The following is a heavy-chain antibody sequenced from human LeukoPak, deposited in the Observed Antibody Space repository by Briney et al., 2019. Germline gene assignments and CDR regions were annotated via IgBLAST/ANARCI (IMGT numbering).Heavy chain of an antibody. Sequence: ASVKASCKASGYTFTSYGISWVRQAPGQGLEWMGWISAYNGNTNYAQKLQGRVTMTTDTSTSTAYMGLRSLRSDDTAVYYCARARGPHYGMDVWGQGTTVTVSS. J-gene: IGHJ6*02. D-gene: IGHD3-16*01. CDR2: ISAYNGNT. CDR1: GYTFTSYG. V-gene: IGHV1-18*01. CDR3: ARARGPHYGMDV.